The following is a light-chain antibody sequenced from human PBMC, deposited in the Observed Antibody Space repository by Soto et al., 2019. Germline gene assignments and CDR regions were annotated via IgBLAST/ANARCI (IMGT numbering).Light chain of an antibody. CDR3: QQFYKGWT. J-gene: IGKJ1*01. V-gene: IGKV1-5*01. CDR1: RSVGRS. Sequence: DIQMTQSPSTLSASVGDRVTITCRASRSVGRSLAWYQQQPGKAPKLLIYGVSTLESGVPSRFSGFGSGTEFTLSISSLQPGDFGTYYCQQFYKGWTFGQGTRV. CDR2: GVS.